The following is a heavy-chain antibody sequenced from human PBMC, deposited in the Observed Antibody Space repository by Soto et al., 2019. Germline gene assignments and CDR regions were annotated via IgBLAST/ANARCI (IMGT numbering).Heavy chain of an antibody. CDR1: GYSFTDDK. Sequence: QGQLLQSGAEVKKPGASVKVSCKTSGYSFTDDKLHWVRQAPGQGLGWMGWVDPNGGGSNSAQKFQGSVTMTWDTSITTAYLDLTRLTTNDTATYFCATWADYGDFEGFDFWGQGTLVTVSS. J-gene: IGHJ4*02. D-gene: IGHD4-17*01. CDR3: ATWADYGDFEGFDF. CDR2: VDPNGGGS. V-gene: IGHV1-2*04.